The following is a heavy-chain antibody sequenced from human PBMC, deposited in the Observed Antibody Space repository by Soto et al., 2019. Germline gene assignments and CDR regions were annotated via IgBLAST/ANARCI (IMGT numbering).Heavy chain of an antibody. D-gene: IGHD3-22*01. CDR2: ISGSGGST. Sequence: GGSLRLSCAASGFTFSIYAMSLVRQSPGKGLEWVSAISGSGGSTYYADSVKGRFTISRDNSKNTLYLQMKSLRAEDTAVYYCAKISGYSSQDWVDHWGQGNMVTVSS. V-gene: IGHV3-23*01. CDR1: GFTFSIYA. CDR3: AKISGYSSQDWVDH. J-gene: IGHJ5*02.